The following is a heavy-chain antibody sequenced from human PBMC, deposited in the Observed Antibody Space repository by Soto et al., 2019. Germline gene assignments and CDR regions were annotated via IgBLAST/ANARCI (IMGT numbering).Heavy chain of an antibody. Sequence: QVQLQESGPGLVKPSQTLSLTCTVSGASIISSGYYWSWIRQLPGKGLEWIGYIYYSGSAYYTPSLKSRVSMSVDTSKNQFSLKVSSVTAADTAVYYCARADFLGATITTWFDPWGQGTLVTVSS. CDR1: GASIISSGYY. CDR2: IYYSGSA. CDR3: ARADFLGATITTWFDP. V-gene: IGHV4-31*03. J-gene: IGHJ5*02. D-gene: IGHD4-4*01.